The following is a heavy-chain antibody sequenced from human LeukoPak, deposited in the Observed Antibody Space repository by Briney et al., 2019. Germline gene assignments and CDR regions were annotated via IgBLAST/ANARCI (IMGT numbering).Heavy chain of an antibody. J-gene: IGHJ4*02. Sequence: GGSLRLSCAASGFTFSSYAMSWVRQAPGKGLEWVSAISGSGGSTYYADSVKGRFTISRDSSKNTLYLQMNSLRAEDTAVYYCAKDRDSSGWYDYWGQGTLVTVSS. CDR3: AKDRDSSGWYDY. CDR1: GFTFSSYA. CDR2: ISGSGGST. V-gene: IGHV3-23*01. D-gene: IGHD6-19*01.